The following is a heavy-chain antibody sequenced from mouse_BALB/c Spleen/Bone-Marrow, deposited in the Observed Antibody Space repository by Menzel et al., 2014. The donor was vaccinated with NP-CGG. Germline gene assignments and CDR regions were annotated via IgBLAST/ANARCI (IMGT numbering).Heavy chain of an antibody. CDR3: AKDGYYGGYAMDY. D-gene: IGHD2-3*01. CDR2: MWADGST. V-gene: IGHV2-3*01. CDR1: GFSLTSFG. J-gene: IGHJ4*01. Sequence: VHLVESGPGLVAPSQSLSITCTVSGFSLTSFGISWFRQPPGKGLEWLGVMWADGSTNYHSALISRLSIGKDNSKSQVFLKLNSLQTDDTATYYCAKDGYYGGYAMDYWGRGTSVTVSS.